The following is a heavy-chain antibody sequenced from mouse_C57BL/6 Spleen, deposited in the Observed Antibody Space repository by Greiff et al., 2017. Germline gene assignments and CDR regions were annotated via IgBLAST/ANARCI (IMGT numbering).Heavy chain of an antibody. J-gene: IGHJ4*01. D-gene: IGHD1-1*01. CDR3: ARPLVADAMDY. CDR2: IHPNSGST. Sequence: QVQLQQPGAELVKPGASVKLSCKASGYTFTSYWMHWVKQRPGQGLEWIGMIHPNSGSTNYNEKFKSKATLTADKSSSTAYMQLSSLTSEDSAVYYCARPLVADAMDYWGQGTSVTVSS. V-gene: IGHV1-64*01. CDR1: GYTFTSYW.